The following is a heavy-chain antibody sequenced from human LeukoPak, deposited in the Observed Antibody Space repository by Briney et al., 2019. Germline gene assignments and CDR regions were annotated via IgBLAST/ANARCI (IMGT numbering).Heavy chain of an antibody. CDR2: IKQDGSEK. CDR1: GFTFSSYW. J-gene: IGHJ4*02. D-gene: IGHD3-22*01. CDR3: ARAQYYYDSSGQIQYYFDY. V-gene: IGHV3-7*03. Sequence: GGSLRLSCAASGFTFSSYWMSWVRQAPGKGLEWVANIKQDGSEKYYVDSVKGRFTISRDNAKNSLYLQMNSLRAEDTAVYYCARAQYYYDSSGQIQYYFDYWGQGTLVTVSS.